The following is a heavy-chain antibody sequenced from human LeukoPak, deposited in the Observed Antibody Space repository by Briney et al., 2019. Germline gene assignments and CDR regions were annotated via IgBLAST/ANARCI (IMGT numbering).Heavy chain of an antibody. CDR2: IYHSGTT. Sequence: PSETLSLTCSVSGGSITSGGYYWSWVRQHPGKGLEWFGYIYHSGTTLYNPSLKSRVTMSVDTSKNQFSLRLNSVTAADTAVYYCARGKFGELYYFEYWGQGTLVTVSS. D-gene: IGHD3-10*01. J-gene: IGHJ4*02. V-gene: IGHV4-31*03. CDR1: GGSITSGGYY. CDR3: ARGKFGELYYFEY.